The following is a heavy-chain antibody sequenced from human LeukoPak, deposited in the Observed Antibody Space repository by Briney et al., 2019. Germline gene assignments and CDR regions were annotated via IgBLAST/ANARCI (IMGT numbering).Heavy chain of an antibody. J-gene: IGHJ5*02. CDR3: ARALSVAGYNWFDP. CDR1: GGTFSSYA. Sequence: ASVKVSCKASGGTFSSYAISWVRQAPGQGLEWMGGIIPIFGTANYAQKFQGRVTITADESTSTAYMELSSLRSEDTAVYYCARALSVAGYNWFDPWGQGTLVTVSS. D-gene: IGHD6-19*01. V-gene: IGHV1-69*13. CDR2: IIPIFGTA.